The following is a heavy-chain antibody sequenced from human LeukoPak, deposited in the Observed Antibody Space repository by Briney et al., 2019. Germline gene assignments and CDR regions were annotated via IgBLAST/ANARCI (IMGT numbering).Heavy chain of an antibody. Sequence: PSETLSLTCTVSGGSMSSYYWSWIRQPPGKGLEWIGYMYYSGSTNYNPSLKSRVTISVDTSKNQFSLKLTSVTAADTAVYYCASFPGTSRFHYWGQGTLVTVSS. J-gene: IGHJ4*02. D-gene: IGHD1-26*01. CDR1: GGSMSSYY. V-gene: IGHV4-59*01. CDR2: MYYSGST. CDR3: ASFPGTSRFHY.